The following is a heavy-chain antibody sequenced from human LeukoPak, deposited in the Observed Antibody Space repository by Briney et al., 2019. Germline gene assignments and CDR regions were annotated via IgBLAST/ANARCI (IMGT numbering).Heavy chain of an antibody. CDR3: TRDRGWRQFDY. Sequence: KPGGSLRLSCAASGFTFSTYSMNWGRQAPGKGLEWVSSISSSGSYIYYADSVKGRFTISRDNAKNSLYLQMNSLRAEDTAVYYCTRDRGWRQFDYWGQGTLVTVSS. J-gene: IGHJ4*02. D-gene: IGHD5-24*01. CDR1: GFTFSTYS. V-gene: IGHV3-21*01. CDR2: ISSSGSYI.